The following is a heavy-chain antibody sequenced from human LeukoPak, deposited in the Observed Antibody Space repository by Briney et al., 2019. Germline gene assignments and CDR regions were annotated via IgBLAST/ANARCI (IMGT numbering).Heavy chain of an antibody. V-gene: IGHV4-34*01. CDR2: INHSGST. Sequence: SETLSLTCAVYGGSFSGYYWSWIRRPPGKGLEWIGEINHSGSTNYNPSLKSRVTISVDTSKNQFSLKLSSVTAADTAVYYCARLYGARDYWGQGTLVTVSS. CDR1: GGSFSGYY. J-gene: IGHJ4*02. CDR3: ARLYGARDY. D-gene: IGHD4-17*01.